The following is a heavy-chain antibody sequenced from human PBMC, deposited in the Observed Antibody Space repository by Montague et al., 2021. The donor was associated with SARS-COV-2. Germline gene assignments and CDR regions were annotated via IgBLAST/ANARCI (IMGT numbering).Heavy chain of an antibody. Sequence: SRRLSLSASGFTFSSYWMYWVRQAPGKGLVWVSHISSDGSRRRYADSVKGRFTISRDNAKNTLYLQMNSLRAEDTAVYYCARDGEIVAVGYYFDSWGQGTLVTASS. D-gene: IGHD3-22*01. J-gene: IGHJ4*02. CDR1: GFTFSSYW. CDR2: ISSDGSRR. V-gene: IGHV3-74*01. CDR3: ARDGEIVAVGYYFDS.